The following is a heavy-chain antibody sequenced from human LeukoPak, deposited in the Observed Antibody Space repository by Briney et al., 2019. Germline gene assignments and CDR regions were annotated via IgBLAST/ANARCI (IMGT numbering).Heavy chain of an antibody. CDR2: ISSSGSTL. V-gene: IGHV3-11*01. CDR1: GFTFSSHW. CDR3: ARRRYNWNAIDY. J-gene: IGHJ4*02. D-gene: IGHD1-20*01. Sequence: GGSLRLSCAASGFTFSSHWMSWIRQAPGKGLEWVSYISSSGSTLYYADSVKGRITISRDNAKNSLYLQMNSLRAEDTAVYYCARRRYNWNAIDYWGQGTLVTVSS.